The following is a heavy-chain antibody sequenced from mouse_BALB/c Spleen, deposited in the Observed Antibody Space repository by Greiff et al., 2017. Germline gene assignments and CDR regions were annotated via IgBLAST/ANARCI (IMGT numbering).Heavy chain of an antibody. D-gene: IGHD1-1*01. J-gene: IGHJ2*01. V-gene: IGHV1S137*01. CDR2: ISTYYGDA. CDR3: ARSGTTDYFDY. Sequence: QVHVKQSGAELVRPGVSVKISCKGSGYTFTDYAMHWVKQSHAKSLEWIGVISTYYGDASYNQKFKGKATMTVDKSSSTAYMELARLTSEDSAIYYCARSGTTDYFDYWGQGTTLTVSS. CDR1: GYTFTDYA.